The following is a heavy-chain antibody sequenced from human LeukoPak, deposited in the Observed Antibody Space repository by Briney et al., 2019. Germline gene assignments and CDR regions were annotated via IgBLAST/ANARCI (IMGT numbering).Heavy chain of an antibody. J-gene: IGHJ5*02. CDR1: GGSFSGYY. CDR3: ARAKGGSTSPRFDP. D-gene: IGHD2-2*01. CDR2: INHSGST. V-gene: IGHV4-34*01. Sequence: PSETLSPTCAVYGGSFSGYYWSWIRQPPGKGLEWIGEINHSGSTNYNPSLKSRVTISVDTSKNQFSLKLSSVTAADTAVYYCARAKGGSTSPRFDPWGQRTLVTVSS.